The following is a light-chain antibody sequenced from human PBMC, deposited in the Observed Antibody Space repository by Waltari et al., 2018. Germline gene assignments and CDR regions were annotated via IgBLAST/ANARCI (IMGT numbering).Light chain of an antibody. J-gene: IGLJ3*02. V-gene: IGLV4-69*01. CDR2: VNSDGSH. CDR1: SGHSSNI. Sequence: QLVLTQSPSASASLGASVKLTCTLSSGHSSNIIAWLQQRPERGPRYLMKVNSDGSHYKGDDIPDRCSGSSSGAGRYLTISSLQSEDEADYYCETGGHGTWVFGGGTKLTVL. CDR3: ETGGHGTWV.